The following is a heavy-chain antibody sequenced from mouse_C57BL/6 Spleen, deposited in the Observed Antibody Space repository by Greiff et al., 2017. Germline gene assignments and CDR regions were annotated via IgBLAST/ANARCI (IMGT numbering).Heavy chain of an antibody. J-gene: IGHJ1*03. D-gene: IGHD2-5*01. V-gene: IGHV1-9*01. CDR3: ARSNAVSPWDFDV. Sequence: VQLQQSGAELVKPGASVKLSCKASGYTFTGYCIGWVKQGPGQGLEWIGEIYPGSGSTYYNEKFKGKSTITGDKSSNTVYLQLSSLTSEDSAIYYCARSNAVSPWDFDVWGTGTTVTVSS. CDR2: IYPGSGST. CDR1: GYTFTGYC.